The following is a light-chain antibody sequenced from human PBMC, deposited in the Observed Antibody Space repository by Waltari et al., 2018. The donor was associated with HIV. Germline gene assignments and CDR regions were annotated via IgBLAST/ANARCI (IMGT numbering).Light chain of an antibody. CDR3: ATWDSSLSSWV. CDR2: GNN. Sequence: QSVLTQPPSVSAAPGQKVTISCSGSSSNIGTNSVSWYQHLPRTAPKLFISGNNNRPSGIPDRFSGSKSGTSATLGITGLQTGDEGDYYRATWDSSLSSWVFGGGTKLTVL. J-gene: IGLJ3*02. CDR1: SSNIGTNS. V-gene: IGLV1-51*01.